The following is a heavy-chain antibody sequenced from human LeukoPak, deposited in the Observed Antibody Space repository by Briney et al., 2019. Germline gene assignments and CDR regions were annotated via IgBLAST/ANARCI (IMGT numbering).Heavy chain of an antibody. D-gene: IGHD3-3*01. CDR1: GFTFSSYA. CDR3: AKPYDFWSGYS. Sequence: GGSLRLSCEASGFTFSSYAMSWVRQAPGKGLEWVSAISGSGGSTYYADSVKGRFTISRDNSKNTLYLQMNSLRAEDTAVYYCAKPYDFWSGYSWGQGTLVTVSS. CDR2: ISGSGGST. J-gene: IGHJ4*02. V-gene: IGHV3-23*01.